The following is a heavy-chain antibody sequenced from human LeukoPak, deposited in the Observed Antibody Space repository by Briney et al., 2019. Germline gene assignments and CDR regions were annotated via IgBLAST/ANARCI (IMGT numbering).Heavy chain of an antibody. D-gene: IGHD2-21*02. CDR1: GFTFSYYA. V-gene: IGHV3-30*03. Sequence: GGSLRLSCAASGFTFSYYAIHWVRQSPGKGLEWLAIISNDGSDTYYADSVKGRFTISRDDSKNTVYLQMNSLRAEDTAVYYCARDSGGGDPDYWGHGTLVSVSS. J-gene: IGHJ4*03. CDR2: ISNDGSDT. CDR3: ARDSGGGDPDY.